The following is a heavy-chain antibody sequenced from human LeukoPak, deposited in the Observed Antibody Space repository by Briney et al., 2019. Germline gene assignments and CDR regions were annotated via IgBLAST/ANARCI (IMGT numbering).Heavy chain of an antibody. CDR2: ISSSSSYI. J-gene: IGHJ4*02. D-gene: IGHD1-26*01. CDR1: GFTFSSYS. Sequence: GGSLRLSCAASGFTFSSYSMNWVRQAPGKGLEWVSYISSSSSYIYYADSVKGRFTISRDNAKNTLYLQMNSLRAEDTAIYYCAKDRVGATLYFDCWGQGTLVTVSS. CDR3: AKDRVGATLYFDC. V-gene: IGHV3-21*05.